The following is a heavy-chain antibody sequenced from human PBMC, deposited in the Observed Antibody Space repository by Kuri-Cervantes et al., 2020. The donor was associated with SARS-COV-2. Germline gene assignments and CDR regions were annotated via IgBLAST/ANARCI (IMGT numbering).Heavy chain of an antibody. D-gene: IGHD4-17*01. V-gene: IGHV3-23*01. CDR3: ATPRRYYGDGFDY. CDR2: ASGSGGST. Sequence: RRSLRLSCAVSGFTFSSYAMSWVRRDPGKGLEWVSAASGSGGSTYYADSVKGRFTISRDNSKNTLYLKMNSLRAEDTAVYYCATPRRYYGDGFDYWGQGTLVTVSS. CDR1: GFTFSSYA. J-gene: IGHJ4*02.